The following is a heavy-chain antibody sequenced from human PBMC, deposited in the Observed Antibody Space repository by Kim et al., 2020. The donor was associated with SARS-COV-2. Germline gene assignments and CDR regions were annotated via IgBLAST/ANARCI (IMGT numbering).Heavy chain of an antibody. J-gene: IGHJ6*02. Sequence: RFTISRDNAKNSRYLQMNSLRAEDTAVYYCARDLVAAAGTTIYYYYGMDVWGQGTTVTVSS. D-gene: IGHD6-13*01. CDR3: ARDLVAAAGTTIYYYYGMDV. V-gene: IGHV3-11*06.